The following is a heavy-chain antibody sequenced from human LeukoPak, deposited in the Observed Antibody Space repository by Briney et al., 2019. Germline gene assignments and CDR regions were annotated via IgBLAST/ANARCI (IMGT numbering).Heavy chain of an antibody. Sequence: PSETLSLTCTVSGGSISSYYWSWIRQPPGKGLEWIGYIYYSGSTNYNPSLKSRVTISVDTSKNQFSLKLSSVTAADMAVYYCARASYYYDSSGYIDYWGQGTLVTVSS. CDR2: IYYSGST. CDR1: GGSISSYY. J-gene: IGHJ4*02. CDR3: ARASYYYDSSGYIDY. V-gene: IGHV4-59*01. D-gene: IGHD3-22*01.